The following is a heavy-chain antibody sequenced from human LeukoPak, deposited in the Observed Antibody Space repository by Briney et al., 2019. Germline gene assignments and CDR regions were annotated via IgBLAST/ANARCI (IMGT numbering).Heavy chain of an antibody. CDR1: GFTFSSYA. V-gene: IGHV3-30*04. CDR2: ISSDGSNK. CDR3: AREGNYYDSSGYYTVSSAFDY. Sequence: GGSLRLSCAASGFTFSSYAMHWVRQAPGKGLEWVAVISSDGSNKYYADSVKGRFTISRDNSKNTLYLQMNSLRAEDTAVYYCAREGNYYDSSGYYTVSSAFDYWGQGTLVTVSS. J-gene: IGHJ4*02. D-gene: IGHD3-22*01.